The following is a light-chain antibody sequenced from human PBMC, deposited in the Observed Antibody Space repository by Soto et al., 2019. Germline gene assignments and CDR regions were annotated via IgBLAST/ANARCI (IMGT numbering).Light chain of an antibody. CDR2: GNS. V-gene: IGLV1-40*01. CDR1: SSNIGAGYD. CDR3: QSYDSSLRVVV. J-gene: IGLJ2*01. Sequence: QSVLTQPPSVSGAPGQRVTISCTGSSSNIGAGYDVHWYQQLPGTAPKLLIYGNSHRPSGVPDRFSGSKSSTSASLAITGLQAQDEADYYCQSYDSSLRVVVFGGGTKRTVL.